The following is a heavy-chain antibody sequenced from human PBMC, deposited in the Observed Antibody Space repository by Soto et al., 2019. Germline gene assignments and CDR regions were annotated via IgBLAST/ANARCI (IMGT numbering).Heavy chain of an antibody. CDR3: ARDPYGAGYFDY. CDR2: ITGSGSTI. J-gene: IGHJ4*02. Sequence: GGSLRLSCAASGFTFSDYYMSWFRQAPGKGLEWVSYITGSGSTIYYADSVKGRFTISRDNAKNSLYLQMNSLRAEDTAVYYCARDPYGAGYFDYWGQGTLVTVSS. CDR1: GFTFSDYY. D-gene: IGHD4-17*01. V-gene: IGHV3-11*01.